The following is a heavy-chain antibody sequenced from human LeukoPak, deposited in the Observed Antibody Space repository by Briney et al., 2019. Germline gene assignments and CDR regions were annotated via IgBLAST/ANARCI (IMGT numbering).Heavy chain of an antibody. V-gene: IGHV3-23*01. CDR1: GFTFSSYA. D-gene: IGHD3-9*01. CDR2: ISGSGGST. Sequence: GGSLRLSCAASGFTFSSYAMSWVRQAPGKGLEWVSAISGSGGSTYYADSVKGRFTISRDSSKKTLYLQMNSLRGEGTAVYYCAKNQNYDILTGLRWYYGMDVWGQGTTVTVSS. CDR3: AKNQNYDILTGLRWYYGMDV. J-gene: IGHJ6*02.